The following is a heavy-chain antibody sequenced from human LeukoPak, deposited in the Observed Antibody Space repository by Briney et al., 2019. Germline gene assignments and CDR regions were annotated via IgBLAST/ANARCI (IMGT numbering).Heavy chain of an antibody. J-gene: IGHJ4*02. Sequence: SGGSLRLSCAVSGFSFTNFWMSWVRQAPGRGLEWVANIHPEGNEKYHVESVKGRFTISRDNTKNLLFLQMTGLRVEDTAVYYCARGDAFSGDHWGQGTLVTVSS. CDR1: GFSFTNFW. CDR3: ARGDAFSGDH. V-gene: IGHV3-7*04. CDR2: IHPEGNEK.